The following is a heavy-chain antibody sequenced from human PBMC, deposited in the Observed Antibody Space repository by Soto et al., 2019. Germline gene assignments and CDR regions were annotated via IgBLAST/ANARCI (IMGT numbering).Heavy chain of an antibody. Sequence: DVQLLESGGGLVQPGGSLRLSCAASGLTFRSNAMGWVRQGPGKGLEWVAVVSIGGSTNYADSVRGRFTISRDNSKNTLSLQMNSLTAEDTAVYFCAKRRGAGGHFDYWGQGALVTVSS. CDR2: VSIGGST. V-gene: IGHV3-23*01. D-gene: IGHD2-15*01. CDR3: AKRRGAGGHFDY. J-gene: IGHJ4*02. CDR1: GLTFRSNA.